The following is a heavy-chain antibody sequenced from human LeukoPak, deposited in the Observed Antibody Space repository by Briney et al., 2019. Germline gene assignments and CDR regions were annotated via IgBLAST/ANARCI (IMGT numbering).Heavy chain of an antibody. J-gene: IGHJ4*02. CDR1: GGSISSSSYY. D-gene: IGHD5-12*01. CDR2: IYYSGST. CDR3: ARGDSGIWYPRGLHFDS. Sequence: PSETLSLTCTVSGGSISSSSYYWGWIRQPPGKGLEWIGSIYYSGSTYYNPSLKSRVTISVDTSKNQFSLKLSSVTDADTAIYFCARGDSGIWYPRGLHFDSWGRGTLVTVSS. V-gene: IGHV4-39*07.